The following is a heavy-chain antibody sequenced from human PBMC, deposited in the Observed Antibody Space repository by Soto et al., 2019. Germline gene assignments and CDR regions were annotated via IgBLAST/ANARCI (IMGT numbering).Heavy chain of an antibody. V-gene: IGHV3-23*01. CDR1: GFTFGSYA. J-gene: IGHJ4*02. D-gene: IGHD6-19*01. Sequence: EVQLLESGGGLVQPGGSRRLSCAASGFTFGSYAMTWVRQAPGKGLEWVSAISFGGGSTYYADSVKGRFTISRDNSKNTLYLQMTSLRAEDTAIYYCATDSFRSGIAVAGNYWGQGTLVTVSS. CDR2: ISFGGGST. CDR3: ATDSFRSGIAVAGNY.